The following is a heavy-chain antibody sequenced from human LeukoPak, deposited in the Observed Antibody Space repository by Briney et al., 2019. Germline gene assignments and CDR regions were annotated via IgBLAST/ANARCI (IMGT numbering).Heavy chain of an antibody. CDR2: IYLADSDT. J-gene: IGHJ4*02. CDR1: GYNFTSYW. D-gene: IGHD3-10*01. Sequence: GESLKISCKGSGYNFTSYWSGWVRQMPGKGLEWMGIIYLADSDTRDSPSFQGQVTISADKSISTAYLQWSSLKASDTAIYYCARLGPVRGVIISDAYFDYWGQGTLVTVSS. CDR3: ARLGPVRGVIISDAYFDY. V-gene: IGHV5-51*01.